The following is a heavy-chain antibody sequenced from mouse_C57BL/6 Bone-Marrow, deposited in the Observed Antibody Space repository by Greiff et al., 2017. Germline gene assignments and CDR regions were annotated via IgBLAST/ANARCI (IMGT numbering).Heavy chain of an antibody. CDR1: GYAFSSSW. Sequence: QVQLQQSGPELVKPGASVKISCKASGYAFSSSWMNWVKQRPGKGLEWIGRIYPGDGDTNYNGKFKGKATLTADKSSSTAYMQLSSLTSEDSAVYFCARSGITTVVPYYFDYWGQGTTLTVSS. CDR3: ARSGITTVVPYYFDY. D-gene: IGHD1-1*01. J-gene: IGHJ2*01. V-gene: IGHV1-82*01. CDR2: IYPGDGDT.